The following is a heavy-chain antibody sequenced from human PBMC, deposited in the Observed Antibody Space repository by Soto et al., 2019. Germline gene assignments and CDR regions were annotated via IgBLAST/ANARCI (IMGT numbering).Heavy chain of an antibody. CDR3: ARGDPYYGMDV. CDR1: GFTFSNYI. J-gene: IGHJ6*02. Sequence: QVQLVESGGDVVQPGGSLRLSCAASGFTFSNYIFYWVRQAPGKGPEWVAAISYDGSNKQYADSVKGRFAISRDNPGNSVDLQMNSLRGDDTALYYCARGDPYYGMDVWCQGTTVTVSS. CDR2: ISYDGSNK. V-gene: IGHV3-30*09.